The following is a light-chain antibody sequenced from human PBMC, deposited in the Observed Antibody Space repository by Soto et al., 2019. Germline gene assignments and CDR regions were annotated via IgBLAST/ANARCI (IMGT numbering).Light chain of an antibody. CDR3: QQDYTYPRT. CDR2: DAS. Sequence: DIQMTQSPSTLSGSVGDRVTITCRAGQSMSVCLAWYQQKPWKAPKLLIYDASSLERGVPSRFSGSGSGTEFTLTISSLQPEDFATYYWQQDYTYPRTFGQGTKVDI. J-gene: IGKJ1*01. CDR1: QSMSVC. V-gene: IGKV1-5*01.